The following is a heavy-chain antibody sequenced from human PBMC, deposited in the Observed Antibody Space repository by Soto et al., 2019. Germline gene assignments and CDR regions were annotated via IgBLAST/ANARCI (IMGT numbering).Heavy chain of an antibody. V-gene: IGHV1-18*01. D-gene: IGHD1-1*01. J-gene: IGHJ4*02. CDR3: ARGRYGDY. Sequence: QVHRVQSGAEVKKPGASVKVSCKGSGYIFTTYGITWVRQAPGQGLEWMGWISAHNGNTNYAQKLQGRVTVTRDTSTSTAYRELRNLRSDDTAVYYCARGRYGDYWGQGALVTVSS. CDR1: GYIFTTYG. CDR2: ISAHNGNT.